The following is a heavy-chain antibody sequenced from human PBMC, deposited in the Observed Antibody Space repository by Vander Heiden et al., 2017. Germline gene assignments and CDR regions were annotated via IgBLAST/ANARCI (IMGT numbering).Heavy chain of an antibody. CDR3: ARGARLITIFGVVIGGRYYFDY. Sequence: QVQLVQSGAEVKKPGASVKVSCKASGYTFTSYDTHWVRQATGQGLELMGLMNPNSGNTGYAQKFQGRVTMTRNTSISTAYMELSSLRSEDTAVYYCARGARLITIFGVVIGGRYYFDYWGQGTLVTVSS. CDR1: GYTFTSYD. CDR2: MNPNSGNT. V-gene: IGHV1-8*01. J-gene: IGHJ4*02. D-gene: IGHD3-3*01.